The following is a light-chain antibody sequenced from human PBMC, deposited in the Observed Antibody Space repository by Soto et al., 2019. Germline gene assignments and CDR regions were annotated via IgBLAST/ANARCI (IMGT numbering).Light chain of an antibody. Sequence: QSALTQPASVSGSPGQSITISCTGTSSDVGGYNYVSWYQQHPGKAPKLMIYEVSDRPSGVSNRFSGSKSGNTASLTISGLQAEDEADYYCSSYTSGSTSYVFGTGTKLTVL. CDR2: EVS. V-gene: IGLV2-14*01. J-gene: IGLJ1*01. CDR3: SSYTSGSTSYV. CDR1: SSDVGGYNY.